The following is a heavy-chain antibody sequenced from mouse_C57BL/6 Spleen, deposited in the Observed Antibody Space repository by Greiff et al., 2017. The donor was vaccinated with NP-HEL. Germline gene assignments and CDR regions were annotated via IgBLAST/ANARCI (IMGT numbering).Heavy chain of an antibody. CDR3: ARRGTNWENFDY. CDR2: IDPSDSET. J-gene: IGHJ2*01. Sequence: QVQLQQPGAELVRPGSSVKLSCKASGYTFTSYWMHWVKQRPIQGLEWIGNIDPSDSETHYNQKFKDKATLTVDKSSSTDYMQLSSLTSEDSAVYYCARRGTNWENFDYWGQGTTLTVSS. V-gene: IGHV1-52*01. D-gene: IGHD4-1*01. CDR1: GYTFTSYW.